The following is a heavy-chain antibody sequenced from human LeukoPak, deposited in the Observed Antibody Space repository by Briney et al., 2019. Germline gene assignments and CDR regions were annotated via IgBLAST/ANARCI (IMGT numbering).Heavy chain of an antibody. V-gene: IGHV4-39*01. Sequence: SETLSLTCTVSVGSISSSSYYWGWIRQPPGKGLEWIGSIYYSVSTYYNPSLKSRVTISVDTSKNQFSLKLSSVTAADTAVYYCARQAALLLLIVIDYWGQGTLVTVSS. J-gene: IGHJ4*02. CDR1: VGSISSSSYY. CDR2: IYYSVST. CDR3: ARQAALLLLIVIDY. D-gene: IGHD3-22*01.